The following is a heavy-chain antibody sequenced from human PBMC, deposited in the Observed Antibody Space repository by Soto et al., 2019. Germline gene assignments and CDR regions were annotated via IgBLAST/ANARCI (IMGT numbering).Heavy chain of an antibody. V-gene: IGHV4-31*03. CDR1: GGSISSGGYY. CDR3: ARRRSSSTNYYYYYMDV. CDR2: IYYSGST. Sequence: SETLSLTCTVSGGSISSGGYYWSWIRQHPGKGLEWIGYIYYSGSTYYNPSLKSRVTISVDTSKNQFSLKLSSVTAADTAVYYCARRRSSSTNYYYYYMDVWGKGTTVTVSS. D-gene: IGHD6-6*01. J-gene: IGHJ6*03.